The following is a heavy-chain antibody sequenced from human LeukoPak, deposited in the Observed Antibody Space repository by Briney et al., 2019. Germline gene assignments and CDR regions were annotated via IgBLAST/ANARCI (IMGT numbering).Heavy chain of an antibody. CDR1: GYTFTSYD. V-gene: IGHV1-8*01. J-gene: IGHJ4*02. CDR2: MNPNSGNT. Sequence: ASVKVSCKASGYTFTSYDINWVRQATGQGLEWMGWMNPNSGNTGYAQKFQGRVTMTRNTSISTAYMELSSLRSEDTAVYYCARVVGYGYGLGYWGQGTLVPVSS. CDR3: ARVVGYGYGLGY. D-gene: IGHD5-18*01.